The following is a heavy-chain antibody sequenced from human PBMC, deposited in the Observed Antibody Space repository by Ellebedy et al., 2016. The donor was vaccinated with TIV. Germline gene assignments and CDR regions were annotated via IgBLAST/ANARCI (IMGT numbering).Heavy chain of an antibody. CDR2: ITHSGST. V-gene: IGHV4-34*01. Sequence: MPSETLSLTCAVYGGSFSGYYWSRIRQPPGKGLEWIREITHSGSTNYNPSLKSRVTISVDTSKNQFSLNLSSVTAADTAVYYCARGLARDYWGQGTLVTVSS. J-gene: IGHJ4*02. CDR1: GGSFSGYY. CDR3: ARGLARDY.